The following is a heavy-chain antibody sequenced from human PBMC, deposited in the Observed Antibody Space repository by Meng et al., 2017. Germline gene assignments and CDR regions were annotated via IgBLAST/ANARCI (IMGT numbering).Heavy chain of an antibody. CDR3: ARKIAVAAHYYWYFDL. Sequence: QLHLQQWGAGLLKPSETLSLTCAVYGGSFSGYYWSWIRQPPGKGLEWIGEINRSGSTNYNPSLKSRVTISVDTSKNQFSLKLNSVTAADTAVYYCARKIAVAAHYYWYFDLWGRGTLVTVSS. CDR1: GGSFSGYY. CDR2: INRSGST. V-gene: IGHV4-34*02. D-gene: IGHD6-19*01. J-gene: IGHJ2*01.